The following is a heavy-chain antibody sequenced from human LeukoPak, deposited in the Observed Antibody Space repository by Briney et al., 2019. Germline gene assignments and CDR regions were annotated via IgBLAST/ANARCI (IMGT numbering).Heavy chain of an antibody. J-gene: IGHJ4*02. V-gene: IGHV3-23*01. D-gene: IGHD4-17*01. CDR2: ISSTGGNT. CDR3: ARRGESTNYGDYRFDS. CDR1: GVIFRNYA. Sequence: EAGGSLRLSCTAAGVIFRNYAMSWVRQAPGKGLEWVSAISSTGGNTYHADSVKGRFTISRDNSKNTLYLQMNSLRVEDTAVYYCARRGESTNYGDYRFDSWGQGTLVIVSS.